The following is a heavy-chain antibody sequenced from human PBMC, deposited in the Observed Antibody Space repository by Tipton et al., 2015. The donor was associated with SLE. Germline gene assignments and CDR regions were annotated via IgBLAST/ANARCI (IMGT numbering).Heavy chain of an antibody. Sequence: TLSLTCAVYGGSFSGYYWAWTRQPPGKGLEWIGSVFYSGTTYYNPSLKSRVTISLDTSKNQFSLKVNSVTAADTAVYYCASLLWGGWPFDHWGQGTLVTVSS. CDR3: ASLLWGGWPFDH. V-gene: IGHV4-34*12. CDR1: GGSFSGYY. D-gene: IGHD6-19*01. J-gene: IGHJ4*02. CDR2: VFYSGTT.